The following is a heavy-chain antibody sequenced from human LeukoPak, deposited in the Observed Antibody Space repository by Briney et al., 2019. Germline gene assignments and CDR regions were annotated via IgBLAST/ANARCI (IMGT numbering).Heavy chain of an antibody. CDR1: GFNFGNAE. Sequence: PGGSLRLSCAASGFNFGNAEMNWVRQAPGKGLEWIAYISNGGITTHYADAVKGRFTISRDNSKNTLYLQMNSLRAEDTAVYYCAKVADYGDDDDYWGQGTLVTVSS. D-gene: IGHD4-17*01. V-gene: IGHV3-48*03. CDR2: ISNGGITT. CDR3: AKVADYGDDDDY. J-gene: IGHJ4*02.